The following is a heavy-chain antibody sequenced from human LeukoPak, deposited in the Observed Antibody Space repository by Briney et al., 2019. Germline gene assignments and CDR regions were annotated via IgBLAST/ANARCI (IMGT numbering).Heavy chain of an antibody. D-gene: IGHD1-7*01. CDR1: GFTFSSYG. Sequence: GGSLRLSCAASGFTFSSYGMHWVRQAPGKGLEWVSAISGSGGSTYYADSVKGRFTISRDNSKNTLYLQMNSLRAEDTAVYYCAKGTGTTPRGYYYYMDVWGKGTTVTVSS. V-gene: IGHV3-23*01. CDR2: ISGSGGST. J-gene: IGHJ6*03. CDR3: AKGTGTTPRGYYYYMDV.